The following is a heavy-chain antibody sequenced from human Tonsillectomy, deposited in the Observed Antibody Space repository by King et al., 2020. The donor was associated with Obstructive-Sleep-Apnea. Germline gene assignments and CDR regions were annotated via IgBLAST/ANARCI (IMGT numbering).Heavy chain of an antibody. J-gene: IGHJ4*02. CDR1: GGSISSYY. CDR3: ARGAGYSFFDY. Sequence: QLQESGPGLVKPSETLSLTCTVSGGSISSYYWSWIRQPPGKGLEWIGYIYYSGSTNYNPSLKSRVTISVDTSKNQFSLKLSSVTAADTAVYYCARGAGYSFFDYWGQGTLVTVSS. D-gene: IGHD3-22*01. CDR2: IYYSGST. V-gene: IGHV4-59*01.